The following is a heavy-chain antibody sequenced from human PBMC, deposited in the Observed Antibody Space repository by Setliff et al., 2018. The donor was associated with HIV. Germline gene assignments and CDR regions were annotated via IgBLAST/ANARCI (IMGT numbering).Heavy chain of an antibody. D-gene: IGHD2-2*01. CDR2: ISGSGGST. CDR1: GFTFSSYA. J-gene: IGHJ4*02. Sequence: GESLKISCAASGFTFSSYAMSWVRQAPGKGLEWVSAISGSGGSTYYADSVKGRFTISRDNSKNTLYLQMNSLRAEDTAVYYCATSLYQLLLPRGAFDYWGQGTLVTVSS. CDR3: ATSLYQLLLPRGAFDY. V-gene: IGHV3-23*01.